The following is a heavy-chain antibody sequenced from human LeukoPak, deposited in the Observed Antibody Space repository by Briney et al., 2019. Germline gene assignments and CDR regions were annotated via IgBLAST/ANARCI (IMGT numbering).Heavy chain of an antibody. D-gene: IGHD2-2*01. CDR2: IIPILGIA. J-gene: IGHJ4*02. CDR1: GYTFIGYY. V-gene: IGHV1-69*04. CDR3: AREEPAAIGLFDY. Sequence: ASVKVSCKASGYTFIGYYIHWMRQAPGQGLEWMGRIIPILGIANYAQKFQGRVTITADKSTSTAYMELSSLRSEDTAVYYCAREEPAAIGLFDYWGQGTLVTVSS.